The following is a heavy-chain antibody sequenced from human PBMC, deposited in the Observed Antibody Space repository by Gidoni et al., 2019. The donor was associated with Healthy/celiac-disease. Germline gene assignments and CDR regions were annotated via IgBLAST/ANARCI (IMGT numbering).Heavy chain of an antibody. CDR3: AANSAYDRKGYYGMDV. J-gene: IGHJ6*02. CDR2: LSYDGSNK. D-gene: IGHD5-12*01. Sequence: QVQLVESGGGVVQPGRSLRLSCAASGFPFSSYAMHWVRQAPGKGLEWVAVLSYDGSNKYYADSVKGRVTISRDNSKNTLYLQMNSLRAEDTAVYYCAANSAYDRKGYYGMDVWGQGTTVTVSS. V-gene: IGHV3-30-3*01. CDR1: GFPFSSYA.